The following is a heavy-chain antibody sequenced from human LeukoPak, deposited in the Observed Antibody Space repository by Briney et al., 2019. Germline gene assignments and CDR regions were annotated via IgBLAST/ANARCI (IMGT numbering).Heavy chain of an antibody. V-gene: IGHV5-51*01. CDR2: IYPGDSDT. CDR1: GYSFTSYW. J-gene: IGHJ3*02. Sequence: GESLKISCKGSGYSFTSYWIGWVRQMPGKGLEWMGIIYPGDSDTRYSPSFQGQVTISADRSISTAYLQWSSLKASDTATYYCAREMATTPGAFDIWGQGTMVTVSS. D-gene: IGHD5-12*01. CDR3: AREMATTPGAFDI.